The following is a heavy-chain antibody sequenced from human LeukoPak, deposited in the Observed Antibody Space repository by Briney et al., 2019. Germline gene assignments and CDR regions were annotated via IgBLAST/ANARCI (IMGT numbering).Heavy chain of an antibody. V-gene: IGHV3-30*18. CDR2: ISYDGRNI. D-gene: IGHD6-6*01. Sequence: GGSLRLSCAASGFTFNNYGMHWVRQAPGKGLEWVAVISYDGRNIHYPDSVKGRFTISRDISTDTLWLQMNSLRAEDTAVYYCAKDLLKEYCSSNWFDPWGQGTLVTVSS. CDR1: GFTFNNYG. CDR3: AKDLLKEYCSSNWFDP. J-gene: IGHJ5*02.